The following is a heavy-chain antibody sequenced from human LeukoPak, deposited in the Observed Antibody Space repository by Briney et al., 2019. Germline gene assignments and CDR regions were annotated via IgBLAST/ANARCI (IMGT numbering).Heavy chain of an antibody. V-gene: IGHV3-30-3*01. CDR3: ARDRVWFGSSWQLDY. CDR1: GFTFSSYA. Sequence: GGSLRLSCAASGFTFSSYAMHWVRQVPGKGLEWVAVISYDGSNKYYADSVKGRFTISRDNSKNTLYLQMSSLRAEDTAVYYCARDRVWFGSSWQLDYWGQGTLVTVSS. J-gene: IGHJ4*02. CDR2: ISYDGSNK. D-gene: IGHD6-13*01.